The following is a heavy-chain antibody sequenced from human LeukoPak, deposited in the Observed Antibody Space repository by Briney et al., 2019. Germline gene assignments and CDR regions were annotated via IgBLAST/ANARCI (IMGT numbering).Heavy chain of an antibody. CDR3: ARVGARGAYYYDSSGYYYFPPFDY. D-gene: IGHD3-22*01. V-gene: IGHV1-3*01. CDR2: INAGNGNT. CDR1: GYTFTSYA. J-gene: IGHJ4*02. Sequence: GASVKVSCKASGYTFTSYAMHWVRQAPGQRLEWMGWINAGNGNTKYSQKFQGRVTITRDTSASTAYMELSSLRSEDTAVYYCARVGARGAYYYDSSGYYYFPPFDYWGQGTLVTVSS.